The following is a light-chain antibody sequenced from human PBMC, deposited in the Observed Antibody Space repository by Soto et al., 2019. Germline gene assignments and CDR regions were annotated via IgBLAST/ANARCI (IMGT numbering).Light chain of an antibody. CDR2: DAS. J-gene: IGKJ1*01. CDR1: ESIRTW. V-gene: IGKV1-5*01. CDR3: HRDNNHPRT. Sequence: MQRTQAPSTLSVYIRTRVTITFRASESIRTWLAWYQHKPGKAPNFLIYDASSLESGVPSRFSGSGSGTEFTLTISNLQRDDFATYFCHRDNNHPRTFCHASK.